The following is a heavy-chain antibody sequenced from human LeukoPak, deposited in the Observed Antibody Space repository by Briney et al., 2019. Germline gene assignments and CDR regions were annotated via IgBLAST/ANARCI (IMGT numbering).Heavy chain of an antibody. CDR1: GGSISNYY. D-gene: IGHD5-18*01. CDR2: IYYSGST. CDR3: ARTTEGGYSYGYFYYYYMDV. J-gene: IGHJ6*03. Sequence: SETLSLTCTVSGGSISNYYWSWIRQPPGKGLEWIGYIYYSGSTNYKSSLKSRVTISVDTSKNQFSLKLSSVTAADTAVYYCARTTEGGYSYGYFYYYYMDVWGKGTTVTISS. V-gene: IGHV4-59*01.